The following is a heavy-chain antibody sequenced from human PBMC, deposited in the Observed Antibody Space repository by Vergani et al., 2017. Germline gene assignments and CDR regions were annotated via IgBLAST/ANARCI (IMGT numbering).Heavy chain of an antibody. D-gene: IGHD3-22*01. CDR2: IRSKAYGGTT. CDR3: TRDLMIIADYDSSGATSYY. J-gene: IGHJ4*02. CDR1: GFTFGDYA. Sequence: EVQLVESGGGLVQPGRSLRLSCTASGFTFGDYAMSWFRQAPGKGLEWVGFIRSKAYGGTTEYAASVKGRFTISRDDSKSIAYLQMNSLKTEDTAVYYCTRDLMIIADYDSSGATSYYWGQGTLVTVSS. V-gene: IGHV3-49*03.